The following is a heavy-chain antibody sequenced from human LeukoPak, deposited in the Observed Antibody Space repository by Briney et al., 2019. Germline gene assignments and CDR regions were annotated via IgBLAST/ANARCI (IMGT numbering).Heavy chain of an antibody. Sequence: ASVKVSCKASGYTFTSYGISWVRQAPGQGLEWMGWISAYNGNTNYAQKLQGRVTMTTDTSTSTAYMELRSLRSDDTAVYYCARDSLGWWLRSDPFDYWGQGTLVTVSS. D-gene: IGHD5-12*01. V-gene: IGHV1-18*01. CDR3: ARDSLGWWLRSDPFDY. J-gene: IGHJ4*02. CDR1: GYTFTSYG. CDR2: ISAYNGNT.